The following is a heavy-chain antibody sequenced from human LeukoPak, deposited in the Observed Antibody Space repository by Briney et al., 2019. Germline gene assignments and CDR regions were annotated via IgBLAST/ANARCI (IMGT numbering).Heavy chain of an antibody. D-gene: IGHD2-2*01. Sequence: SSETLSLTCTVSGGSISSYYWSWIRQPPGKGLEWIGYIYYSGSTNYNPSLKSRVTISVDTSKNQFSLKLSSVTAADTAVYYCARTRVVPGYYYYYGMDVWGQGTTVTVSS. V-gene: IGHV4-59*12. CDR2: IYYSGST. CDR3: ARTRVVPGYYYYYGMDV. J-gene: IGHJ6*02. CDR1: GGSISSYY.